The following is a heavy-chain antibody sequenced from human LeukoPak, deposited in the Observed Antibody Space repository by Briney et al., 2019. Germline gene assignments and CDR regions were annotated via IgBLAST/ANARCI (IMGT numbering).Heavy chain of an antibody. Sequence: SETLSLTCTVSGDSISSHYWSWIRQSPGKGLEWIGYVHYSGGATYNPSLKSRVTMSLDTSKNQLSLRLSSVTAADTAVFYCARHRAEMATITDDAFDIWGQGTMVTVSS. CDR1: GDSISSHY. CDR2: VHYSGGA. V-gene: IGHV4-59*08. D-gene: IGHD5-24*01. J-gene: IGHJ3*02. CDR3: ARHRAEMATITDDAFDI.